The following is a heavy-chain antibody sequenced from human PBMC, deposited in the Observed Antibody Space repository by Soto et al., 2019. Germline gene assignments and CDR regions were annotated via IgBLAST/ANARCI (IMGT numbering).Heavy chain of an antibody. CDR1: GYTFTGYY. Sequence: GASVKVSCKASGYTFTGYYMHWVRQAPGQGLEWMGWINPNSGGTNYAQKFQGWVTMTRDTSISTAYMELSRLRSDDTAVYYCARDRMLLGEAAYYYYMDVWGKXSTVTVSS. J-gene: IGHJ6*03. V-gene: IGHV1-2*04. D-gene: IGHD2-21*01. CDR3: ARDRMLLGEAAYYYYMDV. CDR2: INPNSGGT.